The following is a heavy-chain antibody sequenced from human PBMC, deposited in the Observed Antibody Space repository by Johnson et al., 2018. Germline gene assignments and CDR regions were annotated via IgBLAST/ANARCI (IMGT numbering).Heavy chain of an antibody. CDR2: ISYDGSNK. CDR3: AKALRSEYSSSSGRDDGAFDI. J-gene: IGHJ3*02. CDR1: GFTFSSYG. Sequence: VQLVESGGGVVQPGRSLRLSCAASGFTFSSYGMHWVRQAPGKGLEWVAVISYDGSNKYYADSVKGRFPLSRDNSKNTLYLQKNSLRAEDPALYYCAKALRSEYSSSSGRDDGAFDIWGQGTLVTVSS. D-gene: IGHD6-6*01. V-gene: IGHV3-30*18.